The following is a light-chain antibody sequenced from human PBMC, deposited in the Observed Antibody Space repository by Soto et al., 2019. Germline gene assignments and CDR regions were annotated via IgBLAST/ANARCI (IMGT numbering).Light chain of an antibody. CDR2: DAY. CDR1: QSISSW. V-gene: IGKV1-5*01. CDR3: QQYNSYSQT. J-gene: IGKJ1*01. Sequence: DIQMTQSPSTLSASVGDRVTITCRASQSISSWLAWYQQKPGKAPKLLIYDAYSLESGVPSRFSGSGSGTXXXXXXXXXXXXXXATYYCQQYNSYSQTFGQXTKVEIK.